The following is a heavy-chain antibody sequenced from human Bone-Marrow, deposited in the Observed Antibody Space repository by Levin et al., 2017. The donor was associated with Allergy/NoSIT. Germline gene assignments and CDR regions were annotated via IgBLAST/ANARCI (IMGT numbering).Heavy chain of an antibody. J-gene: IGHJ6*02. CDR2: IGTAGDT. Sequence: PGGSLRLSCAASGFTFSSYDMHWVRQATGKGLEWVSAIGTAGDTYYPGSVKGRFTISRENAKNSLYLQMNSLRAGDTAVYYCARARSTVTRVPYYYYYGMDVWGQGTTVTVSS. V-gene: IGHV3-13*01. CDR1: GFTFSSYD. D-gene: IGHD4-11*01. CDR3: ARARSTVTRVPYYYYYGMDV.